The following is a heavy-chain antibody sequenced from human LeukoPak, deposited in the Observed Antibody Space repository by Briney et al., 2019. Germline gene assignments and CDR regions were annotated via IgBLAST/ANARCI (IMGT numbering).Heavy chain of an antibody. CDR2: IKSDGSST. CDR3: ARAHGDWYFDL. V-gene: IGHV3-74*01. J-gene: IGHJ2*01. D-gene: IGHD2-21*01. CDR1: GFTFSSYW. Sequence: PGGSLRLSCAASGFTFSSYWMHWVRQTPGKGLVWVSRIKSDGSSTSYADSVKGRFTISRDNAKNTLYLQMNSLRAEDTAVYYCARAHGDWYFDLWGRGTLVTVSS.